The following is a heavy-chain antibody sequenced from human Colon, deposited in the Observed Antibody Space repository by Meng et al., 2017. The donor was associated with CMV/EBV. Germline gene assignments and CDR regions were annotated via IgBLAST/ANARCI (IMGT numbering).Heavy chain of an antibody. V-gene: IGHV3-23*03. Sequence: GGSLRLSGAASGITLRAYAVTWVRQAPGKGLEWVSMVYSSATSTFYADSVRGRFTISRDNSKNTVYLQMNNLRAEDTALYYCAKHVAGPNKGWFDPWGQGTLVTVSS. CDR2: VYSSATST. D-gene: IGHD4/OR15-4a*01. CDR3: AKHVAGPNKGWFDP. J-gene: IGHJ5*02. CDR1: GITLRAYA.